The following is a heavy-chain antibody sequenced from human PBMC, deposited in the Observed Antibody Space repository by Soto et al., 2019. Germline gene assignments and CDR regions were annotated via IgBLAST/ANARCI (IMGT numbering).Heavy chain of an antibody. V-gene: IGHV3-30*18. CDR3: AKVIRADSTSSNFYYYSGLDV. CDR2: ISNTGINK. J-gene: IGHJ6*02. D-gene: IGHD6-6*01. Sequence: QVQLVESGGGLVQPVRYLRLSCAASGFTFRTYGMHWVRQAPGKGLEWLAVISNTGINKYYADSVKGRFTISRDNSRDTLFLQMNSLRGEDTAIYYCAKVIRADSTSSNFYYYSGLDVWGQGTTVTVSS. CDR1: GFTFRTYG.